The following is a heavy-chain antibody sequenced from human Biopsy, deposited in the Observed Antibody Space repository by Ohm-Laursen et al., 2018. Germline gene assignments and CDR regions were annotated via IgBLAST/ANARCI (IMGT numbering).Heavy chain of an antibody. D-gene: IGHD3-9*01. V-gene: IGHV1-69*06. CDR3: ATKLTGYFHH. CDR2: NIPILGTE. J-gene: IGHJ1*01. CDR1: GGTFSNYG. Sequence: SVTLSCKAPGGTFSNYGVNWVRQAPGQGLEWLGGNIPILGTENYAQKFQDRVTVAADTSTSTATMELRSLRSDDTAVYYCATKLTGYFHHWGQGTLVIVSS.